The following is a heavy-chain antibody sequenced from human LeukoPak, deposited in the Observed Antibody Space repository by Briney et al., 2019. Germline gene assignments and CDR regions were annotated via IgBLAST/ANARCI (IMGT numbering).Heavy chain of an antibody. CDR3: ARPERPPEADAFDI. J-gene: IGHJ3*02. D-gene: IGHD1-14*01. CDR1: GGSFSGYY. V-gene: IGHV4-34*01. CDR2: INHSGST. Sequence: SETLSLTCAVYGGSFSGYYWSWIRQPPGKGLEWIGEINHSGSTNYNPSLKSRVTISVDTSKNQFSLKLSSVTAADTAVYYRARPERPPEADAFDIWGQGTMVTVSS.